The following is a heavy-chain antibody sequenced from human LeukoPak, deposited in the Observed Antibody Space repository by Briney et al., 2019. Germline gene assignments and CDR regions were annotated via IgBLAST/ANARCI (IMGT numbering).Heavy chain of an antibody. CDR1: GGSISSYY. J-gene: IGHJ5*02. CDR2: IYGSGTT. D-gene: IGHD2-15*01. Sequence: SETLSLTCTVSGGSISSYYWSWIRQPPGKGLEWMGFIYGSGTTNYNPSLKSRVTISVDTSKNQFSLKLSSVTAADTAVYFCARVGLGYCSGGTCSPGWFDPWGQGTLVTVSS. CDR3: ARVGLGYCSGGTCSPGWFDP. V-gene: IGHV4-59*01.